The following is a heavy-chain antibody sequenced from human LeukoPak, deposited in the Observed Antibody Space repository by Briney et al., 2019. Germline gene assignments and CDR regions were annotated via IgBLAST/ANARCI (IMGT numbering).Heavy chain of an antibody. D-gene: IGHD3-10*01. CDR1: GGSISSYY. V-gene: IGHV4-59*01. J-gene: IGHJ4*02. Sequence: SETLSLTCTVSGGSISSYYWSWIRQPPGKGLEWIGYIYYSGSTNYNPSLKSRVTISVDTSKNQFSLKLSSVTAADTAVYYCARDAGGLFDYWGQGTLITVSS. CDR3: ARDAGGLFDY. CDR2: IYYSGST.